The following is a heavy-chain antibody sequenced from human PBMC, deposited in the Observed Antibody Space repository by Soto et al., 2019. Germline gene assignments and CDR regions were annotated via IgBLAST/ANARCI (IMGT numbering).Heavy chain of an antibody. CDR2: MNPNSGNT. V-gene: IGHV1-8*01. J-gene: IGHJ6*03. Sequence: ASVKVSCKASGYTFTSYDINWVRQATGQGLEWMGWMNPNSGNTGYAQKFQGRVTMTRNTSISTAYMELSSLRSEDTAVYYCVRYRALGSGYYYYMDVWGKGTTVTVSS. CDR3: VRYRALGSGYYYYMDV. CDR1: GYTFTSYD. D-gene: IGHD3-10*01.